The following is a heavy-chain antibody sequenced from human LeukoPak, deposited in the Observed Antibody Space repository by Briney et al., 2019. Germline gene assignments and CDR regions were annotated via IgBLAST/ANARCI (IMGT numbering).Heavy chain of an antibody. Sequence: SETQPLTCTVSGGSISSYYWSWIRQPPGKGLEWIGYIYYSGSTNYNPSLKSRVTISVDTSKNQFSLKLSSVTAADTAVYYCARAGGYSYGALDYWGQGTLVTVSS. CDR3: ARAGGYSYGALDY. D-gene: IGHD5-18*01. CDR2: IYYSGST. V-gene: IGHV4-59*01. J-gene: IGHJ4*02. CDR1: GGSISSYY.